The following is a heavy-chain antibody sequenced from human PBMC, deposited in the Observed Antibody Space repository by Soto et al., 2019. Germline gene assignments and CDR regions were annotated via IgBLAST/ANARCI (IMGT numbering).Heavy chain of an antibody. CDR3: ARDFSISISCMRPVCYYNYGMDV. CDR1: GFTLNSYG. V-gene: IGHV3-33*01. D-gene: IGHD2-2*01. CDR2: IWNDGSNK. Sequence: QVQLVESGGGVVQPGRSMRLSCATSGFTLNSYGMHWLRQAPGKALEWVAVIWNDGSNKSYADSVKGRFTISRDNSKNTLYLQMNGLRAEDTAVYYCARDFSISISCMRPVCYYNYGMDVWAPGTTVTVYS. J-gene: IGHJ6*02.